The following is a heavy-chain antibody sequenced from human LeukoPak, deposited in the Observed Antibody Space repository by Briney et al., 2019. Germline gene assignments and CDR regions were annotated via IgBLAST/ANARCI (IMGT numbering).Heavy chain of an antibody. J-gene: IGHJ3*01. CDR2: IWYDGSNK. V-gene: IGHV3-33*01. CDR3: ARAVGPFDF. CDR1: GFTFSSYG. Sequence: GGSLRLSCAASGFTFSSYGMHWVRQAPGKGLEWVAVIWYDGSNKYYGDSVKGRFTISRDNSKNTVDLEMNSLRAEDTAVYYCARAVGPFDFWGQGTIVIVSS.